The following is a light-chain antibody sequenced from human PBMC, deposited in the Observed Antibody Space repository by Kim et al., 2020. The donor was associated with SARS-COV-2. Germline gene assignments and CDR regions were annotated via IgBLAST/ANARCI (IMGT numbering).Light chain of an antibody. CDR1: KLGDKY. CDR2: QDS. Sequence: VSPGQTASITCSGDKLGDKYACWYQQKPGQSPVLVIYQDSKRPSGIPARFSGSNSGNTATLTISGTQAMDEADYYCQAWDSSTWVFGGGTQLTVL. V-gene: IGLV3-1*01. J-gene: IGLJ3*02. CDR3: QAWDSSTWV.